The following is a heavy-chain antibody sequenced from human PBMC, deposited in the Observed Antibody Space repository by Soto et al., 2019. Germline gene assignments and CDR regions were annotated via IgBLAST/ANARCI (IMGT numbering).Heavy chain of an antibody. CDR3: AGGAASWCFDF. Sequence: QVQLVQSGAEVKKPGASVKVSCKGSGYTFTSNDINWVRQATRQGFEWMGWMSPKSGDTGYSQKFQGRVTMTRDTSRSTAYTEPSSLRSEDTAVYYCAGGAASWCFDFWGQGTLVTVSS. D-gene: IGHD2-15*01. CDR1: GYTFTSND. CDR2: MSPKSGDT. J-gene: IGHJ4*02. V-gene: IGHV1-8*01.